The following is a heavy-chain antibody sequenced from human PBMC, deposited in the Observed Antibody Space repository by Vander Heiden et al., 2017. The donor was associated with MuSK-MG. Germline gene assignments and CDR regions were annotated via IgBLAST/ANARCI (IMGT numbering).Heavy chain of an antibody. CDR3: ARVVAVTSNWFDP. J-gene: IGHJ5*02. CDR1: GYSISSGYY. Sequence: QVQLQESGPGLVKPSETLSLTCTVSGYSISSGYYWGWIRQPPGKGLEWIGSIYHSGSTYYNPSLKSRVTISVDTSKNQFSLKLSSVTAADTAVYYCARVVAVTSNWFDPGGQGTLVTVSS. V-gene: IGHV4-38-2*02. D-gene: IGHD2-21*02. CDR2: IYHSGST.